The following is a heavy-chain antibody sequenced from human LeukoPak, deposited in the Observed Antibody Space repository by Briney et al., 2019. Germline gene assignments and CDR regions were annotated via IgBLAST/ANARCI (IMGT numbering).Heavy chain of an antibody. CDR3: ASPIAAAASDGWFDP. CDR2: ISYDGSTK. V-gene: IGHV3-30-3*01. D-gene: IGHD6-13*01. Sequence: PGGSLRLFCAASGFTFSSYAMHWVRRAPGKGLEGVAVISYDGSTKYYADSVKGRFTISRDNSKNTLYLQMDSLRAEDTAVYYCASPIAAAASDGWFDPWGQGTLVTVSS. CDR1: GFTFSSYA. J-gene: IGHJ5*02.